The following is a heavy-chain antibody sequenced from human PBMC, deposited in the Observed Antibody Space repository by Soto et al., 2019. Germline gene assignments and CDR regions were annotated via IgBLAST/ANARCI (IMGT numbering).Heavy chain of an antibody. D-gene: IGHD3-22*01. J-gene: IGHJ4*02. V-gene: IGHV3-74*01. Sequence: GGSLRLSCAAPGFTLSHNWMHWVRQGPGKGLEWVSRIDSDGTSTTYADSVKGRFTISRDNAKNTLYLQMNSLRAEDTAVYYCARFGTYYDSSGFAYWGRGTLVTVSS. CDR1: GFTLSHNW. CDR3: ARFGTYYDSSGFAY. CDR2: IDSDGTST.